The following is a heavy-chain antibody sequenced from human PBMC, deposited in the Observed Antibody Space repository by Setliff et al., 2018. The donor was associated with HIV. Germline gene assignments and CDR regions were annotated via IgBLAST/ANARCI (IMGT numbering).Heavy chain of an antibody. Sequence: SETLSLTCTVSGGSISSGSYYWSWIRQPAGKGLEWIGRIYPSGSTNYNPSLKSRVTISVDTSKNQFYLTLHSLPAADTAVYYCAKGSLPSGYSYGFFDYWGQGTLVTVSS. D-gene: IGHD5-18*01. CDR2: IYPSGST. CDR3: AKGSLPSGYSYGFFDY. J-gene: IGHJ4*02. CDR1: GGSISSGSYY. V-gene: IGHV4-61*02.